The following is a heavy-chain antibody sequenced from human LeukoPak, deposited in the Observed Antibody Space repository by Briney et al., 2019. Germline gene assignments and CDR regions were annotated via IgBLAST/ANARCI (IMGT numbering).Heavy chain of an antibody. CDR2: IYISGDT. CDR3: ARDQRAYYHMDV. J-gene: IGHJ6*03. CDR1: GGSISSHY. V-gene: IGHV4-4*07. Sequence: SETLSLTCTVSGGSISSHYWSWIRQSAGKGLEWIGRIYISGDTDYNPSLKSRVTMSVDTSKNQFFLKLSSVTAADTAVYYCARDQRAYYHMDVWGKGTTATVSS.